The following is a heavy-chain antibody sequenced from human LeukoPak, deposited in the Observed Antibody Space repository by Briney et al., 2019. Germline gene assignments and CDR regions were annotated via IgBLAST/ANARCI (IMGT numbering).Heavy chain of an antibody. D-gene: IGHD6-19*01. CDR1: GYTFTSYD. J-gene: IGHJ4*02. Sequence: ASVKVSCKASGYTFTSYDINWVRQATGQGLEWMGWMNPNSGNTGYAQKFQGRVTMTRNTSISTAYMELSSLRSEDTAVYYCASGVSGWYVFYYFDYWGQGTLVTVSS. CDR2: MNPNSGNT. CDR3: ASGVSGWYVFYYFDY. V-gene: IGHV1-8*01.